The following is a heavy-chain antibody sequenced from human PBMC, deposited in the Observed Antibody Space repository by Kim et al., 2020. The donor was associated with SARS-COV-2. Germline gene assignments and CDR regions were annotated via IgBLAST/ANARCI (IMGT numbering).Heavy chain of an antibody. D-gene: IGHD3-9*01. Sequence: GGSLRLSCAASGFTFSSYSMNWVRQAPGKGLEWVSYISSSSSTIYYADSVKGRFTISRDNAKNSLYLQMNSLRDEDTAVYYCARVNDYDILTGYYMLDYYYYGMDVWGQGTTVTVSS. CDR1: GFTFSSYS. CDR3: ARVNDYDILTGYYMLDYYYYGMDV. J-gene: IGHJ6*02. CDR2: ISSSSSTI. V-gene: IGHV3-48*02.